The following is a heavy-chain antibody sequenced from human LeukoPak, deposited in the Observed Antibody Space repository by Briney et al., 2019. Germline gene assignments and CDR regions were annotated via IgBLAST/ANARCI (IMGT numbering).Heavy chain of an antibody. V-gene: IGHV3-74*01. J-gene: IGHJ4*02. Sequence: GGSLRLSCAASGFTFSSHWMHWARQGPGKGLVWASRIGDETSTAYADSVKGRFTISRDNAKNTLYLQMNSLRADDTAVYYCVRARTTVPNLFDYWGQGTLVTVSS. CDR1: GFTFSSHW. CDR3: VRARTTVPNLFDY. D-gene: IGHD4-17*01. CDR2: IGDETST.